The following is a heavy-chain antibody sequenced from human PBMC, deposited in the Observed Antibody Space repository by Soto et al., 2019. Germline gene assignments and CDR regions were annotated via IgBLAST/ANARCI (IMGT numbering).Heavy chain of an antibody. D-gene: IGHD3-22*01. V-gene: IGHV4-34*01. Sequence: QVQLQQWGAGLLKPSETLSLTCAVYGGSFSGYYWSWIRQPPGKGLEWIGEINHSGSTNYNPSLKSRVTISVDTSKNQFSLKLSSVTAADTAVYYCASGLDYYDSGEVSAFDIWGQGTMVTVSS. J-gene: IGHJ3*02. CDR1: GGSFSGYY. CDR2: INHSGST. CDR3: ASGLDYYDSGEVSAFDI.